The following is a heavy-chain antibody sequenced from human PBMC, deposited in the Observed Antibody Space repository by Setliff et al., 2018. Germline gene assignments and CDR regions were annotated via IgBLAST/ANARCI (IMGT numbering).Heavy chain of an antibody. V-gene: IGHV4-34*01. CDR1: GGSFSDYY. CDR2: INHSGSP. D-gene: IGHD3-22*01. Sequence: SETLSLTCTVYGGSFSDYYWGWVRQPPGKGLEWIGEINHSGSPNYNPSLKIRVTMSVDTSKNQFSLKLTSVTAADTAVYYCRVWVTMIEVDSWAQGTRVTVPQ. J-gene: IGHJ4*02. CDR3: RVWVTMIEVDS.